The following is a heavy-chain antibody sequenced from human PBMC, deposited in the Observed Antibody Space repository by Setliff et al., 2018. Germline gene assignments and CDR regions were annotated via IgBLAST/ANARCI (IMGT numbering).Heavy chain of an antibody. CDR1: GGSISSSSYY. CDR3: ARDPLTTNRRRAFDI. Sequence: SETLSLTCTVSGGSISSSSYYWGWIRQPPGKGLEWIGSIYYSGSTYYNPSLKSRVTISVDTSKNQFSLKLSSVTAADTAVYYCARDPLTTNRRRAFDIWGQGTMVT. J-gene: IGHJ3*02. D-gene: IGHD4-17*01. V-gene: IGHV4-39*07. CDR2: IYYSGST.